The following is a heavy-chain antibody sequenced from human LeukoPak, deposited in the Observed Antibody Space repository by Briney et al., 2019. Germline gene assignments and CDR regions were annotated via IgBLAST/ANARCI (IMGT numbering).Heavy chain of an antibody. V-gene: IGHV3-23*01. Sequence: GRSLRLSCAASGFTFSSYAMSWVRQAPGKGLEWVTDISGSGGSTYYADSVKGRFTISRDNSKNTLYLQMNSLRAEDTAVYYCAKARRGWYDYWGQGTLVTVSS. J-gene: IGHJ4*02. CDR2: ISGSGGST. D-gene: IGHD6-19*01. CDR1: GFTFSSYA. CDR3: AKARRGWYDY.